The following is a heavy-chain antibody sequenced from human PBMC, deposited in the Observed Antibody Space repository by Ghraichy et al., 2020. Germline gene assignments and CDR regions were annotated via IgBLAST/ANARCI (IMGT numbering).Heavy chain of an antibody. CDR3: ARDLRGGYSGYDFALGVLVFDY. Sequence: GGSLRLSCAASGFTFSDYYMSWIRQAPGKGLEWVSYISSSGSTIYYADSVKGRFTISRDNAKNSLYLQMNSLRAEDTAVYYCARDLRGGYSGYDFALGVLVFDYWGQGTLVTVSS. D-gene: IGHD5-12*01. J-gene: IGHJ4*02. CDR2: ISSSGSTI. V-gene: IGHV3-11*01. CDR1: GFTFSDYY.